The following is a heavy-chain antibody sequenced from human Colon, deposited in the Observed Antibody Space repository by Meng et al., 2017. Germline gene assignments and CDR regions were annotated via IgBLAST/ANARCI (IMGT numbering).Heavy chain of an antibody. J-gene: IGHJ4*02. V-gene: IGHV4-61*03. CDR3: ARGRGSYSSIDF. CDR1: GGSVSSPSYY. D-gene: IGHD1-26*01. CDR2: VYYTGSA. Sequence: QVQLQASRPRLVRPSETLSPTCTLSGGSVSSPSYYWSWIRQTPGKGLEWIGYVYYTGSANYNPSLKSRVTISVDTSKNHFSLNLTSVTAADTAVYYCARGRGSYSSIDFWGQGTLVTVSS.